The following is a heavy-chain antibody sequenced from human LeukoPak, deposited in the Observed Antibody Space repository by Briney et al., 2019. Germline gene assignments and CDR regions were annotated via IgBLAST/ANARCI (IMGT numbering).Heavy chain of an antibody. J-gene: IGHJ6*02. V-gene: IGHV3-15*01. CDR2: IKSKTDGGTT. D-gene: IGHD3-3*01. CDR1: GFTFSNAW. Sequence: GGSLRLSCAASGFTFSNAWMSWVRQAPGKGLEWVGRIKSKTDGGTTDYAAPVKGRFTISRDDSKNTLYLQMNSLKTEDTAVYYCTPDAGYYDFWSGIHRYYYYGMDVWGQGTTVTVSS. CDR3: TPDAGYYDFWSGIHRYYYYGMDV.